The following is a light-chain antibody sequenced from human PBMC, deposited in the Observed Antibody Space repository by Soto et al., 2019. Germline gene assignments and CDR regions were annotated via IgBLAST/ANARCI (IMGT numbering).Light chain of an antibody. V-gene: IGKV1-39*01. CDR3: QQSYSSPPT. CDR2: AAS. Sequence: DIQVIQYPSSLSSSVEDRVIITSRASQSISNHLNWYQQKPGKAPKLLIFAASSLQSGVPSRFSGSRSGPDFTLTISSLQPEDFATYYCQQSYSSPPTFGQGTKVDMK. J-gene: IGKJ1*01. CDR1: QSISNH.